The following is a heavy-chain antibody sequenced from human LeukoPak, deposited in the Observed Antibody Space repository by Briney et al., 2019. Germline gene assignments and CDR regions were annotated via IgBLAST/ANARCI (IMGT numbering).Heavy chain of an antibody. Sequence: GGSLRLSCAASGFTFSSYDMHWVRQAPGKGLEWVSGISWNSGSIGYADSVKGRFTISRDNAKNSLYLQMNSLRAEDMALYYCAKGYDYGGNGPFDYWGQGTLVTVSS. CDR1: GFTFSSYD. CDR2: ISWNSGSI. V-gene: IGHV3-9*03. J-gene: IGHJ4*02. CDR3: AKGYDYGGNGPFDY. D-gene: IGHD4-23*01.